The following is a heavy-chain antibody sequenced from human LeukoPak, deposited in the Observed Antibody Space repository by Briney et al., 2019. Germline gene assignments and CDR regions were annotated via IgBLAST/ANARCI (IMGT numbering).Heavy chain of an antibody. CDR3: AKDLAVFASYYDSSGYDY. D-gene: IGHD3-22*01. Sequence: AGXSLRLSCAASGFTFSSYGMHWVRQAPGKGLEWVAFIRYDGSNKYYADSVKGRFTISRDNSKNTLYLQMNRLRAEDTAVYYCAKDLAVFASYYDSSGYDYWGQGTLVTVS. CDR1: GFTFSSYG. V-gene: IGHV3-30*02. CDR2: IRYDGSNK. J-gene: IGHJ4*02.